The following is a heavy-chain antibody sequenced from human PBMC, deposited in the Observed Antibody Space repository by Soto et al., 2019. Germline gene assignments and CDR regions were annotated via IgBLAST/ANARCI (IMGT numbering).Heavy chain of an antibody. CDR3: ARDRVSVVVVPAKNYYYGMDV. Sequence: TGGSLRLSCAASGFTVSSNYMSWVRQAPGKGLEWVSVIYSGGSTYYADSVKGRFTISRDNSKNTLYLQMNSLRAEDTAVYYCARDRVSVVVVPAKNYYYGMDVWGQGATVTVSS. CDR1: GFTVSSNY. CDR2: IYSGGST. V-gene: IGHV3-66*01. J-gene: IGHJ6*02. D-gene: IGHD2-2*01.